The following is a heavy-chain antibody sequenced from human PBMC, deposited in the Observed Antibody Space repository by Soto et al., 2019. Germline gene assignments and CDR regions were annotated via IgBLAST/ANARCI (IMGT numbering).Heavy chain of an antibody. V-gene: IGHV3-23*01. CDR2: ISGSGGST. CDR1: GFTFSSYA. CDR3: AKAGYCSSATCATRYYYMDV. D-gene: IGHD2-2*01. J-gene: IGHJ6*03. Sequence: GGSLRLSCAASGFTFSSYAMGWVRQAPRKGLEWVSAISGSGGSTYYADSVKGRFTISRDNSKNTLYLQMNSLRAEDTAVYYFAKAGYCSSATCATRYYYMDVWGKGTTVTVSS.